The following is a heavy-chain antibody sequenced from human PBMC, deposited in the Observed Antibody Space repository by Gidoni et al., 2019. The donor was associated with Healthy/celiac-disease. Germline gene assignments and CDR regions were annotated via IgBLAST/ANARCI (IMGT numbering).Heavy chain of an antibody. Sequence: EVQLLESGGGLVQAGGSLRLSCAASGFTFSSYAMSWVRQAPGKGLEWVSAISGSGGSTYYADSVKGRFTISRDNSKNTLYLQMNSLRAEDTAVYYCAKDLSSGWVMDVWGQGTTVTVSS. CDR3: AKDLSSGWVMDV. CDR1: GFTFSSYA. V-gene: IGHV3-23*01. CDR2: ISGSGGST. D-gene: IGHD6-19*01. J-gene: IGHJ6*02.